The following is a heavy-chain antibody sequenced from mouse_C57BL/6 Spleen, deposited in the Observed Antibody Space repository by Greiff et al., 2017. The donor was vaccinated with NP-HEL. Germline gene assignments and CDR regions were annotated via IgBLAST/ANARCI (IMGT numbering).Heavy chain of an antibody. V-gene: IGHV1-69*01. CDR2: IDPSDSYT. D-gene: IGHD1-1*01. J-gene: IGHJ2*01. Sequence: QVQLQQPGAELVMPGASVKLSCKASGYTFTSYWMHWVKQRPGQGLEWIGEIDPSDSYTNYNQKFKGKSTLTVDKSSSTAYMQLSSLTSEDSAVYYCARRYYGSGYFDYWGQGTTLTVSS. CDR3: ARRYYGSGYFDY. CDR1: GYTFTSYW.